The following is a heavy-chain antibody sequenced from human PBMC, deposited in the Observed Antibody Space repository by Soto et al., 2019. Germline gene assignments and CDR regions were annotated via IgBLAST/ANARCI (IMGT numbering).Heavy chain of an antibody. CDR2: ISAYNGNT. Sequence: QVQLVQSGAEVKKPGASVKVSCKASGYTFTSYGISWVRQAPGQGLEWMGWISAYNGNTNYAQKLQGRVTMTTDTSTSTAYMKLRSLRSDDTAVYYCARDRPGIAVDGNDAFDIWGQGTMVTVSS. CDR3: ARDRPGIAVDGNDAFDI. J-gene: IGHJ3*02. V-gene: IGHV1-18*01. D-gene: IGHD6-19*01. CDR1: GYTFTSYG.